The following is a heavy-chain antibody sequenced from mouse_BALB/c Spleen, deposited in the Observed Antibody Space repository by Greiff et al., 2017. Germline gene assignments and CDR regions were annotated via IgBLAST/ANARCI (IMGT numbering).Heavy chain of an antibody. Sequence: VKLMESGPGLVAPSQSLSITCTVSGFSLTGYGVNWVRQPPGKGLEWLGMIWGDGSTDYNSALKSRLSISKDNSKSQVFLKMNSLQTDDTARYYCARVITTATGYYAMDYWGQGTSVTVSS. V-gene: IGHV2-6-7*01. J-gene: IGHJ4*01. CDR1: GFSLTGYG. CDR2: IWGDGST. D-gene: IGHD1-2*01. CDR3: ARVITTATGYYAMDY.